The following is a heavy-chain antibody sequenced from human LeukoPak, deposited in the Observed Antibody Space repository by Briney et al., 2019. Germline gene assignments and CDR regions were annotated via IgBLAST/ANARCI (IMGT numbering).Heavy chain of an antibody. CDR2: ISSGSSYI. V-gene: IGHV3-21*01. J-gene: IGHJ6*03. Sequence: GGSLRLSCAASGFTFSGYSMNWVRQAPGKGLEWVSSISSGSSYIYYADSVKGHFTISRDNAKNSLYLQMNSLRAEDTAVYYCARGIVVEPAAPRSYYYYYMDVWGKGTTVTVSS. CDR1: GFTFSGYS. D-gene: IGHD2-2*01. CDR3: ARGIVVEPAAPRSYYYYYMDV.